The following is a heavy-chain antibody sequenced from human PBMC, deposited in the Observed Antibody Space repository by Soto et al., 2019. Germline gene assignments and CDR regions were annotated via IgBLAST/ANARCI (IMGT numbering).Heavy chain of an antibody. J-gene: IGHJ6*02. Sequence: QVQLVQSGAEVKKPGFSVKVSCKASGGTFSSYAISWVRQAPGQGLEWMGGIIPIFGTANYAQKFQRRVTITADESTSTAYMELSSMRSEDTAVYYCARHVPAAGYYYGMDVWGQGTTVTVSS. CDR3: ARHVPAAGYYYGMDV. V-gene: IGHV1-69*12. CDR1: GGTFSSYA. D-gene: IGHD2-2*01. CDR2: IIPIFGTA.